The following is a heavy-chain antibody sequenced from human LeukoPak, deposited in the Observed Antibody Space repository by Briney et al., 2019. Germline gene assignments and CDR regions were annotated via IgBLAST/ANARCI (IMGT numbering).Heavy chain of an antibody. CDR3: ARLDRGYYSDSSGYQNAFDI. Sequence: PSETLSLTCTVSGGSISSYYWSWIRQPPGKGLEWIGYIYYSGSTNYNPSLKSRVTISVDTSKNQFSLKLSSVTAADTAVYYCARLDRGYYSDSSGYQNAFDIWGQGTMVTVSS. V-gene: IGHV4-59*01. CDR2: IYYSGST. CDR1: GGSISSYY. J-gene: IGHJ3*02. D-gene: IGHD3-22*01.